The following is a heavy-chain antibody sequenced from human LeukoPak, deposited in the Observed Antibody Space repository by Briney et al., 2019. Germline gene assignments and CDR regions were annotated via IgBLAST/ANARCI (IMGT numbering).Heavy chain of an antibody. Sequence: ASVKVYCKASGYTFTSYAMHWVRQAPGQRLEWMGWINAGNGNTKYSQKFQGRVTITRDTSASTAYMELSSLRSEDTAVYYCARWGYYYDSSGYEAFDIWGQGTMVTVSS. D-gene: IGHD3-22*01. V-gene: IGHV1-3*01. CDR2: INAGNGNT. J-gene: IGHJ3*02. CDR3: ARWGYYYDSSGYEAFDI. CDR1: GYTFTSYA.